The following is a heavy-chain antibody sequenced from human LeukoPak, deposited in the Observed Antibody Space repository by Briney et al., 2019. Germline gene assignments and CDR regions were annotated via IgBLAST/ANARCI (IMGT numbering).Heavy chain of an antibody. CDR2: IYYSGST. D-gene: IGHD6-13*01. CDR3: ARGHGSSWQYYYYYGMDV. V-gene: IGHV4-39*01. CDR1: GGSISSSSYY. Sequence: SETLSLTCTVSGGSISSSSYYWGWIRQPPGKGLEWIGSIYYSGSTYYNPSLKSRVTISVDTSKNQFSLKLSSVTAADTAVYYCARGHGSSWQYYYYYGMDVWGQGTTVTVSS. J-gene: IGHJ6*02.